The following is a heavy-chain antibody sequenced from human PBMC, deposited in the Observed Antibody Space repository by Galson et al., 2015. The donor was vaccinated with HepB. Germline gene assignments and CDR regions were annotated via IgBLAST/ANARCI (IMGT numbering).Heavy chain of an antibody. Sequence: SLRLSCAASGFTFSSYGMHWVRQAPDKGLEWVAFIRYDGSNEYYADSVKGRFTISRDNSNNTLYLQMNSLRAEDTAVYYCANNPYSSSWYPGWFDPWGQGTLVTVSS. CDR3: ANNPYSSSWYPGWFDP. V-gene: IGHV3-30*02. J-gene: IGHJ5*02. CDR2: IRYDGSNE. CDR1: GFTFSSYG. D-gene: IGHD6-13*01.